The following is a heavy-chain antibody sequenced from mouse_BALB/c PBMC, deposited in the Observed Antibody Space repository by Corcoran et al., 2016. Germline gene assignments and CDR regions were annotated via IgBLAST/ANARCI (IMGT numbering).Heavy chain of an antibody. CDR2: INTYTGEP. D-gene: IGHD2-14*01. V-gene: IGHV9-3-1*01. Sequence: QIQLVQSGPELKKPGETVKISCKASGYTFTNYGMNWVKQAPGKGLKWMGWINTYTGEPTYADDFKGRFAFSLETSASTAYLQINNLKNEDTATYFCARKVRRGAMDYWGQGTSVTVSS. CDR1: GYTFTNYG. J-gene: IGHJ4*01. CDR3: ARKVRRGAMDY.